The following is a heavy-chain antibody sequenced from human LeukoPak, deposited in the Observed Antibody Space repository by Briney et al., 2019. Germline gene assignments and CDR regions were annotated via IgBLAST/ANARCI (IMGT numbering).Heavy chain of an antibody. CDR3: ARGIAAAAKQGGFDY. CDR1: GDSISSYY. J-gene: IGHJ4*02. Sequence: SETMSLTRTVSGDSISSYYWSWIRQPAGKGLEWIGRIYTIGTTNYNPSLKSRVTMSVDTSKNQFSLKLSSVTAADTAVYYCARGIAAAAKQGGFDYWGQGNLVTVSS. CDR2: IYTIGTT. V-gene: IGHV4-4*07. D-gene: IGHD6-13*01.